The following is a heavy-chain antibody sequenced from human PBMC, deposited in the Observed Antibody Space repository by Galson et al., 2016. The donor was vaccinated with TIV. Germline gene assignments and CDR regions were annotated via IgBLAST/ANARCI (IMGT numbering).Heavy chain of an antibody. V-gene: IGHV4-61*10. CDR3: ARGSVEVPDNPRDSYYGLDV. D-gene: IGHD2-2*01. CDR1: GASISGSNYY. Sequence: SETLSLTCSVSGASISGSNYYWSWVRQPAGKGLEWIGRFYFGDTTSFNPSLKTRVTISVDKSKKHFSLNLTSVTAADTAVYYCARGSVEVPDNPRDSYYGLDVWGQGTTVTVSS. CDR2: FYFGDTT. J-gene: IGHJ6*02.